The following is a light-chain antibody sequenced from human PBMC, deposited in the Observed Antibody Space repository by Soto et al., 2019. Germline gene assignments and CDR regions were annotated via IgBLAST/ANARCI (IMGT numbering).Light chain of an antibody. CDR3: SSYTSSSTYV. V-gene: IGLV2-14*01. Sequence: QSVLTQPASVSGSPGQSITISCTGTSSDVGGYNYVSWYQQHPGKAPKLMIYDVSNRPSGVSNRFSGSKSGNTASLTISGLQAEYEADYYCSSYTSSSTYVFVTGTKVTVL. J-gene: IGLJ1*01. CDR2: DVS. CDR1: SSDVGGYNY.